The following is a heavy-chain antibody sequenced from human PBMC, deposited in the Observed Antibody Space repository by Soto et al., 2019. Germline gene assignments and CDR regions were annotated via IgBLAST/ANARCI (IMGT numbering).Heavy chain of an antibody. J-gene: IGHJ5*01. V-gene: IGHV1-2*02. CDR2: INPNSGDT. Sequence: SAKGSCKAAGYGFTGDYINWVRQAPGQGLEWMGWINPNSGDTNYAQKFQGRVTMTTDTSISTAYMELSRLTSDDTAVYYCARPYCTSNSCRNLFDSWGQGTLVIVSS. CDR1: GYGFTGDY. D-gene: IGHD2-2*01. CDR3: ARPYCTSNSCRNLFDS.